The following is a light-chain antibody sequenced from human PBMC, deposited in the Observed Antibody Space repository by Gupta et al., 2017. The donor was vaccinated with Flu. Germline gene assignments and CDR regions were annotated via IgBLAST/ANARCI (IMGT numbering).Light chain of an antibody. CDR1: KLGENY. CDR3: QAGDSSNV. V-gene: IGLV3-1*01. CDR2: QEN. Sequence: SYEVTQPPSVSVSPGQAATITCSGDKLGENYASWDQQPPAQYPVLFIDQENKRPSVIPERFSGSSSGSTSTLTLCGTQAMDETDDYWQAGDSSNVFGGGTKLCVL. J-gene: IGLJ3*02.